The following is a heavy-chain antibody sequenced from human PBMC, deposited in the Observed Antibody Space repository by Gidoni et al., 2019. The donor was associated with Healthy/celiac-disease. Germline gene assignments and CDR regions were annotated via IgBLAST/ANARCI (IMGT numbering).Heavy chain of an antibody. CDR1: GFPFSSYA. Sequence: EVQLLESGGGLVQPGGSLRLSCAASGFPFSSYAMSWVRQAQGKGLEWVSAISGSGGSTYDADSVKGRFTISRDNSKNTLYLQMNSLRAEDTAVYYCAKDPSLIYGSGNDAFDIWGQGTMVTVSS. D-gene: IGHD3-10*01. CDR3: AKDPSLIYGSGNDAFDI. CDR2: ISGSGGST. J-gene: IGHJ3*02. V-gene: IGHV3-23*01.